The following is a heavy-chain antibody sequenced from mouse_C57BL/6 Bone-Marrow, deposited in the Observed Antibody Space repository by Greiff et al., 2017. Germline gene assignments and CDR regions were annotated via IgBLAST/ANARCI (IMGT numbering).Heavy chain of an antibody. Sequence: EVQLVESGGGLVKPAGSLKLSCAASGFTFSDYGMHWVRQAPEKGLEWVAYISSGSSTIYYADTVKGRFTISRDNAKNTLFLQMTSLRSEDTAMYYCARGRLRRAFDYWGQGTTLTVSS. V-gene: IGHV5-17*01. CDR2: ISSGSSTI. CDR3: ARGRLRRAFDY. D-gene: IGHD2-4*01. CDR1: GFTFSDYG. J-gene: IGHJ2*01.